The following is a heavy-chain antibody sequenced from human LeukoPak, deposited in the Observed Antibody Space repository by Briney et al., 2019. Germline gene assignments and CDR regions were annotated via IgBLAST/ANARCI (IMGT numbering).Heavy chain of an antibody. D-gene: IGHD3-22*01. Sequence: GGSLRLSCAASGFTVSSNYMSWVRQAPGKGLERVSVIYSGGSTYYADSVKGRFTISRDNSKNTLYLQMNSLRAEDTAVYYCARDSHYGSSGYYDYWGQGTLVTVSS. V-gene: IGHV3-53*01. CDR3: ARDSHYGSSGYYDY. CDR1: GFTVSSNY. CDR2: IYSGGST. J-gene: IGHJ4*02.